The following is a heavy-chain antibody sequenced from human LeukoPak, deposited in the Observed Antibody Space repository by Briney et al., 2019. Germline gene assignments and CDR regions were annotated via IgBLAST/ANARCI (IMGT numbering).Heavy chain of an antibody. CDR2: IFYSGST. D-gene: IGHD3-22*01. Sequence: KSSETLSLTCTVSGDSITTTNYYWGWIRQPPGKGLEWIGNIFYSGSTYYSPSLKSRVTISVDTSKNQFSLKLSSVTAADTAVYYCARGQPFYYYDSSGQITGGDALDIWGQGTMVTVSS. V-gene: IGHV4-39*07. CDR1: GDSITTTNYY. J-gene: IGHJ3*02. CDR3: ARGQPFYYYDSSGQITGGDALDI.